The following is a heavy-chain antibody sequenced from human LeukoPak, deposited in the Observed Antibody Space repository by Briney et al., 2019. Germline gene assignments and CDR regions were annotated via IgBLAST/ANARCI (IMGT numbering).Heavy chain of an antibody. CDR1: GFTFTSYW. D-gene: IGHD3-10*01. J-gene: IGHJ4*02. V-gene: IGHV3-74*01. Sequence: GGSLRLSCAASGFTFTSYWMHCVRQTPGKGLVCVSRINSDGSSTRYADSVKGRFTISRDNAKNTLYLQMNSLRAEDTAVYFCARDHPVRGVMIPFDYWGQGTRVTVSS. CDR2: INSDGSST. CDR3: ARDHPVRGVMIPFDY.